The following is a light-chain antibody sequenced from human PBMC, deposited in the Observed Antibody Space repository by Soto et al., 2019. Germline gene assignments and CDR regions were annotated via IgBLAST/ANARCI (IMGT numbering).Light chain of an antibody. Sequence: QSALTQPASVSGSPGQSITISCTGTSSDVGGYNYVSWYQQHPGKAPKLMIYDVTNRPSGVSNRFSGSKSGNTASLTISGLQAEDEADYYCSSYTSSTSFYFGTGNKVTVL. J-gene: IGLJ1*01. V-gene: IGLV2-14*01. CDR1: SSDVGGYNY. CDR2: DVT. CDR3: SSYTSSTSFY.